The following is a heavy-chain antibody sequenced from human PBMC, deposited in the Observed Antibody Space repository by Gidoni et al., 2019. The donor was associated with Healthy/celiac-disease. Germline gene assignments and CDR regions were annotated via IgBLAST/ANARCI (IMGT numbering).Heavy chain of an antibody. V-gene: IGHV3-30*18. CDR2: ISYDGSNK. CDR1: VFTFSSYG. D-gene: IGHD6-6*01. Sequence: QVQLVASGGGVVQPGRSLRLSCAASVFTFSSYGMHWVRQAPGKGLEWVAVISYDGSNKYYADSVKGRFTISRDNSKNTLYLQMNSLRAEDTAVYYCAKDRSSSGFDYWGQGTLVTVSS. CDR3: AKDRSSSGFDY. J-gene: IGHJ4*02.